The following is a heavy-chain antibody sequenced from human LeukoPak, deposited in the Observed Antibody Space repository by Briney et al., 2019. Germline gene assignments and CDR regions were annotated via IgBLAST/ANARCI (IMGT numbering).Heavy chain of an antibody. D-gene: IGHD4-17*01. CDR3: AREWGGDYGDYISNWFDP. J-gene: IGHJ5*02. V-gene: IGHV4-59*01. Sequence: SETLSLTCTVSGGSISSYYWSWIRQPPGKGLEWIGYIYYSGSTNYNPSLKGRVTISVDTSKNQFSLKLSSVTAADTAVYYCAREWGGDYGDYISNWFDPWGQGTLVTVSS. CDR2: IYYSGST. CDR1: GGSISSYY.